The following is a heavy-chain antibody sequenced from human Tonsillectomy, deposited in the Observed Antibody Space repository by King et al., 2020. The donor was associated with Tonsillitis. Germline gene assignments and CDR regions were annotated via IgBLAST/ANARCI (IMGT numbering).Heavy chain of an antibody. CDR1: GFTFSRYA. J-gene: IGHJ3*02. D-gene: IGHD6-19*01. V-gene: IGHV3-23*03. CDR3: AKQWLVRGAFDI. CDR2: IYSGGSST. Sequence: LQLVQSGGGLVQPGGSLRLSCAASGFTFSRYALSWVRQAPGKGLEWVSIIYSGGSSTYYADSVKGRFTISRDNSKNTLYLQMNSLRAEDTAVYYCAKQWLVRGAFDIWGQGTMVTVSS.